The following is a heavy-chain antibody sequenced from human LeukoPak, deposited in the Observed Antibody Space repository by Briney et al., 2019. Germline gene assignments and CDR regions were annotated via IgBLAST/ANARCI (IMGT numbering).Heavy chain of an antibody. CDR3: ARVRGAYYYYYMDV. Sequence: SQTLSLICTVSGGSISSGSYYWSWIRQPAGKGLEWIGRIYTSGSTNYNPSLKSRVTISVDTSKNQFSLKLSSVTAADTAVYYCARVRGAYYYYYMDVWGKGTTVTVSS. V-gene: IGHV4-61*02. CDR1: GGSISSGSYY. D-gene: IGHD3-10*01. J-gene: IGHJ6*03. CDR2: IYTSGST.